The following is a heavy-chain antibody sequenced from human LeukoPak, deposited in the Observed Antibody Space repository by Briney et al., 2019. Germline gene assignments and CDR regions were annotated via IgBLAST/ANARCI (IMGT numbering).Heavy chain of an antibody. D-gene: IGHD4-17*01. CDR2: INPNSGGT. J-gene: IGHJ4*02. CDR3: ARITQTDYDFDY. V-gene: IGHV1-2*02. Sequence: ASVKVSCKASGYTFTAYYMHWVRQAPGQGLEWMGWINPNSGGTNYAQRFQGRVTMTRDTSISTAYMELRSLRSDDTAVYYCARITQTDYDFDYWGQGILVIVSS. CDR1: GYTFTAYY.